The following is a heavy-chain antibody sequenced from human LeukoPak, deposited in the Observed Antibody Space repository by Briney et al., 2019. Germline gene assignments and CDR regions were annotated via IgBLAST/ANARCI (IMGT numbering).Heavy chain of an antibody. Sequence: PAGSLRLSCAASVFTLSTYAMSWVSQTPGKCLEWVAATSSSDAGTYHADSVKSRFTISKDNSKNPLYLKMTSMKPEDAAVYFCAKTPVTTCRGAYCYPFDSWGQGTLVTVSS. V-gene: IGHV3-23*01. D-gene: IGHD2-21*01. J-gene: IGHJ4*02. CDR2: TSSSDAGT. CDR3: AKTPVTTCRGAYCYPFDS. CDR1: VFTLSTYA.